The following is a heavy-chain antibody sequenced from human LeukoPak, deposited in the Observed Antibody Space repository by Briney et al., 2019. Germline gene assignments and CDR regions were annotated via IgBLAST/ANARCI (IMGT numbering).Heavy chain of an antibody. CDR1: GYSFNSHH. V-gene: IGHV1-46*02. CDR2: KFSHDGST. D-gene: IGHD3-10*01. Sequence: ASVKVSCKTSGYSFNSHHVHWVRQAPGQGLDWMGVKFSHDGSTSTAQKFQGRVTLTRDTPTSTVGMELSSLRSEDTAVYYCARDSGNFHYDMDVWGQGTTVIVSS. CDR3: ARDSGNFHYDMDV. J-gene: IGHJ6*02.